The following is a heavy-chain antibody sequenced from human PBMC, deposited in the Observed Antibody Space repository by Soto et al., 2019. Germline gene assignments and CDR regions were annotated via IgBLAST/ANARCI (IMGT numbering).Heavy chain of an antibody. J-gene: IGHJ6*02. CDR2: ISITSNYI. D-gene: IGHD2-21*02. CDR1: GFTFSSYS. V-gene: IGHV3-21*01. CDR3: ARDRTANSYYYHGMDV. Sequence: GGSLRLSCAASGFTFSSYSMNWVRQAPGTGLEWVSSISITSNYIYHVESVKGRFTVSGDNAKNSLYLQMNSLRAEDTAVYYCARDRTANSYYYHGMDVWGQGTTVTVSS.